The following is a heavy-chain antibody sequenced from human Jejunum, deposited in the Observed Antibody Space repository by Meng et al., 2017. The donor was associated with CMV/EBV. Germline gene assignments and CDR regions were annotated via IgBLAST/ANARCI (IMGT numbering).Heavy chain of an antibody. CDR1: GYPFTASF. Sequence: SCQTSGYPFTASFVHWVRQAPGQGLEHMGRIIPNTDDTQYAQKFRGRVTLTRDTSINTLYLELSSLTYDDTAVYYCVRDGSYYDFDYWGQGTLVTVSS. D-gene: IGHD3-22*01. CDR3: VRDGSYYDFDY. V-gene: IGHV1-2*06. CDR2: IIPNTDDT. J-gene: IGHJ4*02.